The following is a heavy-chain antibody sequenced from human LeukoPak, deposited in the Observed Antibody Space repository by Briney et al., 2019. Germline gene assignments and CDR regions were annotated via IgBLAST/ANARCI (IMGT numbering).Heavy chain of an antibody. Sequence: GGSLRLSCAASGFTFSSYAMSWVRQAPGKGLEWVSGVGSSGGTTTYADSVKGRFTISRDNNRNMLHLQMNSLRAEDTAVYYCAKGCDTSCYRIDHWGQGTLVTVSS. J-gene: IGHJ4*02. D-gene: IGHD2-2*01. CDR3: AKGCDTSCYRIDH. CDR1: GFTFSSYA. V-gene: IGHV3-23*01. CDR2: VGSSGGTT.